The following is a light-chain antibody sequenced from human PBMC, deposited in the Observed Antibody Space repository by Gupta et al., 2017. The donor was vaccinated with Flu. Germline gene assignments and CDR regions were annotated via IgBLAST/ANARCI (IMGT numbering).Light chain of an antibody. V-gene: IGKV3-15*01. J-gene: IGKJ5*01. Sequence: EIVLTQSPATLSVSPGERATLSCRASQSVNSNLAWYQQKPGQAPRLLFYGAATRATGIPARFSGRGSGTEFTLTISSLQSEDVAIYYCQQYDNGPPITFGQGTRLEIK. CDR1: QSVNSN. CDR2: GAA. CDR3: QQYDNGPPIT.